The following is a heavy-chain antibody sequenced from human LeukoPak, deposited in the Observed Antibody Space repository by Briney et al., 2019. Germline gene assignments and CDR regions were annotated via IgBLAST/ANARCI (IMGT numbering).Heavy chain of an antibody. V-gene: IGHV3-74*01. D-gene: IGHD3-22*01. CDR1: GFTFSNYW. J-gene: IGHJ5*02. CDR2: INSDGINT. CDR3: ARAVSSGSNWFDP. Sequence: GGSLRLSCAASGFTFSNYWMHWVRQAPGKGLVWVSRINSDGINTSYADSVKGRFTISRDNAKNSLYLQMNSLRAEDTAVYYCARAVSSGSNWFDPWGQGTLVTVSS.